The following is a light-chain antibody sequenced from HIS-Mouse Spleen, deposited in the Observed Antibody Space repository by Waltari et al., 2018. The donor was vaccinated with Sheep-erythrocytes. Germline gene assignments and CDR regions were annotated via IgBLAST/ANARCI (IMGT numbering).Light chain of an antibody. CDR3: QQSYSTPPLT. J-gene: IGKJ4*01. CDR1: QSISSY. CDR2: AAS. V-gene: IGKV1-39*01. Sequence: DIQMTQYPSSMSASVVDRVTMTCRASQSISSYLNWYQQKPGKAPKLLIYAASSLQSGVPSRFSGSGSGTDFTLTISSLQPEDFATYYCQQSYSTPPLTFGGGTKVEIK.